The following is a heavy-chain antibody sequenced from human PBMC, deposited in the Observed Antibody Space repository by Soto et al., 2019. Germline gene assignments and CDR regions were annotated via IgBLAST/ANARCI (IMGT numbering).Heavy chain of an antibody. CDR1: GGSFSGYY. Sequence: SETLSLTCAVYGGSFSGYYWSWIRQPPGKGLEWIGEIDHSGSTNYNPSLKSRVTISVDTSKNQFSLKLSSVTAADTAVYYCARDYDSSGYYYGYWGQGTLVTVSS. D-gene: IGHD3-22*01. CDR3: ARDYDSSGYYYGY. J-gene: IGHJ4*02. CDR2: IDHSGST. V-gene: IGHV4-34*01.